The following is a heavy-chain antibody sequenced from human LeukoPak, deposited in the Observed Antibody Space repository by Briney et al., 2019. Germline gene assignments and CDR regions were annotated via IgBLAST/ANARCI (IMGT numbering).Heavy chain of an antibody. D-gene: IGHD6-13*01. Sequence: PGGSLRLSCAASGFTFSSYAMSWVRQAPGKGLEWVSAISGSGGSTYYADSVKGRFTISRDNSKNTLYLQMNSLRAEDTAVYYCAKPPGITAGKVSNSDYWGQGTLVTVSS. CDR2: ISGSGGST. V-gene: IGHV3-23*01. CDR1: GFTFSSYA. CDR3: AKPPGITAGKVSNSDY. J-gene: IGHJ4*02.